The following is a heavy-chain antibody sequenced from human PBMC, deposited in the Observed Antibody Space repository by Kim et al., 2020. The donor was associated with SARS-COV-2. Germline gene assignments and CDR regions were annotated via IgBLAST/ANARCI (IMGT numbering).Heavy chain of an antibody. Sequence: VSAISGSGGSTYYADSVKGRFTISRDNSKNTLYLQMNSLRAEDTAVYYCAKVRIDCWSGYYSNYYYYGMVVWVLGPTVTVSS. CDR2: ISGSGGST. V-gene: IGHV3-23*01. D-gene: IGHD3-3*01. J-gene: IGHJ6*02. CDR3: AKVRIDCWSGYYSNYYYYGMVV.